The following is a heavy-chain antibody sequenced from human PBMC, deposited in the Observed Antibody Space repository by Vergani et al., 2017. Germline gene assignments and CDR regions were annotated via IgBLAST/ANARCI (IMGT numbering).Heavy chain of an antibody. CDR1: GYTFIDYY. D-gene: IGHD1-26*01. CDR3: ARDXAGSGSYMAWFDP. J-gene: IGHJ5*02. V-gene: IGHV1-2*02. CDR2: INPKSGVT. Sequence: QVHLVQSGAEVKKPGASVKISCRTSGYTFIDYYIHWIRQAPGQGLEWMGWINPKSGVTNYAQKFQGRVTMTRDTSISTAYMELTSLTSADTAIFYCARDXAGSGSYMAWFDPWGQGSPVIVSS.